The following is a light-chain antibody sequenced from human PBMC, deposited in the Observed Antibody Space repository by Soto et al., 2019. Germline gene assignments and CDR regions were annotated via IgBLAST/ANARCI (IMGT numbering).Light chain of an antibody. CDR1: SSDVGAYNY. J-gene: IGLJ3*02. V-gene: IGLV2-14*01. CDR3: SSYTTSSSPL. Sequence: QSALTQPASVSGSPGQSITISCTGTSSDVGAYNYVSWYQQHPGKAPKLMIYDVTNRPSGVSNRFSGSKSGNTASLTISGLQPEDEADYYCSSYTTSSSPLFGGGTKVTVL. CDR2: DVT.